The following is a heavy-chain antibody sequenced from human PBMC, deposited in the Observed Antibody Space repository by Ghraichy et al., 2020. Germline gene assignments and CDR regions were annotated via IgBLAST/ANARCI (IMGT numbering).Heavy chain of an antibody. CDR1: GGSISSGGYY. D-gene: IGHD6-13*01. Sequence: SETLSLTCTVSGGSISSGGYYWSWIRQHPGKGLEWIGYIYYSGSTYYNPSLKSRVTISVDTSKNQFSLKLSSVTAADTAVYYCARDKSSSWYGGYYYYGMDVWGQGTTVTVSS. CDR2: IYYSGST. J-gene: IGHJ6*02. V-gene: IGHV4-31*03. CDR3: ARDKSSSWYGGYYYYGMDV.